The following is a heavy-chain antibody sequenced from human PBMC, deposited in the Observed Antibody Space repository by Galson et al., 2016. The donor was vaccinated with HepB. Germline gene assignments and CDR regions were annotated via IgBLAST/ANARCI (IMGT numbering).Heavy chain of an antibody. CDR2: ISGSGSNT. D-gene: IGHD3-10*01. Sequence: SLRLSCAASGFSFSSYAMTWVRQGPGKGLEWVSGISGSGSNTYYADSVKGRFTISRHNSKNTLYLQMNSLRPKDTAVYFCAAGGRGIRGDFDSWGQGTLVTVSS. V-gene: IGHV3-23*01. CDR1: GFSFSSYA. J-gene: IGHJ4*02. CDR3: AAGGRGIRGDFDS.